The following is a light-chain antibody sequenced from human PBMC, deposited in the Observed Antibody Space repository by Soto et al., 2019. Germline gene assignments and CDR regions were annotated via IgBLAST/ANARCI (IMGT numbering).Light chain of an antibody. CDR2: END. J-gene: IGLJ3*02. Sequence: QSLLPQPPSVSAAPGQTVTISCSGSSSNIGNNYVSWYQHLPGTAPRLLIFENDKRRSGIPDRFSGSKSGTSATLAITGLQTGDEADYYCGTWDIRLNINWVFGGGTKLTVL. V-gene: IGLV1-51*02. CDR3: GTWDIRLNINWV. CDR1: SSNIGNNY.